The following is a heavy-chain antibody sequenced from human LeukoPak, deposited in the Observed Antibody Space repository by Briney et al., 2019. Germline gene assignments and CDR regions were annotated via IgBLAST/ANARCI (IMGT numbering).Heavy chain of an antibody. CDR3: AKVNAERLYCSGGSCYPPPGGFDY. D-gene: IGHD2-15*01. CDR2: ISGSGGST. CDR1: GFTFSSYG. J-gene: IGHJ4*02. Sequence: QTGGSLRLSCAASGFTFSSYGMSWVRQAPGKGLEWVSAISGSGGSTYYADSVKGRFTISRDNSKNTLYLQMNSLRAEDTAVYYCAKVNAERLYCSGGSCYPPPGGFDYWGQGTLATVSS. V-gene: IGHV3-23*01.